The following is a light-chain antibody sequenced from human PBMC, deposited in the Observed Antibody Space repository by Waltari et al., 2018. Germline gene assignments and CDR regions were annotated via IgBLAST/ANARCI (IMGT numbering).Light chain of an antibody. V-gene: IGKV1-9*01. CDR1: QVILGY. CDR3: QQLKSYPIT. Sequence: TQLTQSPSSLSASVGDRVTITCRASQVILGYLAWYQQRPGKAPKFLIYATSTLRSGVPSMFSGSGSGTDFTLTISDLQPEDFATYYCQQLKSYPITFGQGTRLEIK. CDR2: ATS. J-gene: IGKJ5*01.